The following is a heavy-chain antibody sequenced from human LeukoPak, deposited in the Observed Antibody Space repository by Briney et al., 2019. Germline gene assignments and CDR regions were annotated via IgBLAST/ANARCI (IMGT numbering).Heavy chain of an antibody. Sequence: PGGSLRLSCAASGFTFRNYVIHWVRQAPGKGLEWVAVISYDGSNKYYADSVKGRFTISRDNSKNTLYLQMNSLRAEDTAVYYCATGLGEIPDYWGQGTLVTVSS. D-gene: IGHD3-16*01. V-gene: IGHV3-30-3*01. CDR2: ISYDGSNK. J-gene: IGHJ4*02. CDR1: GFTFRNYV. CDR3: ATGLGEIPDY.